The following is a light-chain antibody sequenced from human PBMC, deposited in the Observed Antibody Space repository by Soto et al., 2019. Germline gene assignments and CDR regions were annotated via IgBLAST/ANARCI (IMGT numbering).Light chain of an antibody. CDR2: DAS. V-gene: IGKV1-5*01. J-gene: IGKJ2*01. CDR3: QQYNSYSGGYT. Sequence: DVQMTQFPSTLSASVGDRVTITCRASQSISTGLAWYQQKPGKDPNLLIFDASSLESGVPSRFSGSGSGTEFTLTISSLQPDDVATYYCQQYNSYSGGYTFGQGTKLEIK. CDR1: QSISTG.